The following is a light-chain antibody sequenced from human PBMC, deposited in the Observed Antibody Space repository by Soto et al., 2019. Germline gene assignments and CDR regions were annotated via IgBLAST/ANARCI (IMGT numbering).Light chain of an antibody. CDR1: SSDVGGYNY. J-gene: IGLJ2*01. CDR3: SSYARNSVL. V-gene: IGLV2-14*01. CDR2: EVS. Sequence: QSALTQPASVSGSPGQSITISCTGTSSDVGGYNYVSWYQHYPGKAPKLIIYEVSNRPSGVSNRFSGSKSGNTASLTLSGLQAEDEDDYYCSSYARNSVLFGGGTKLTVL.